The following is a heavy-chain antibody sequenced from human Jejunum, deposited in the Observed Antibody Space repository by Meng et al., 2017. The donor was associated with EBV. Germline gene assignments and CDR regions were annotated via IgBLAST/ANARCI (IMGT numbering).Heavy chain of an antibody. CDR2: INPDGRTI. CDR1: GFTLSDHW. CDR3: TRAGYYRFDY. Sequence: QVRGSGGGLVQPGGYLRLSCAAAGFTLSDHWIHWVRQAPGEGLMWVSRINPDGRTINYGDSVKGRFTISRDNAKNTVYLQMNSLRAEDTAVYYCTRAGYYRFDYWGQGALVTVSS. J-gene: IGHJ4*02. V-gene: IGHV3-74*01. D-gene: IGHD1-26*01.